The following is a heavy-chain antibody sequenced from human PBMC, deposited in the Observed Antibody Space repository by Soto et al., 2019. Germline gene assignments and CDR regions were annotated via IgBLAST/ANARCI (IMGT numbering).Heavy chain of an antibody. CDR3: ARDRGWTAMFTEGYYGMDV. V-gene: IGHV4-31*03. D-gene: IGHD5-18*01. J-gene: IGHJ6*02. CDR1: GGSISSGGYY. Sequence: PSETLSLTCTVSGGSISSGGYYWSWIRQHPGKGLEWIGYIYYSGSTYYNPSLKSRVTISVDTSKNQFSLKLSSVTAADTAVYYCARDRGWTAMFTEGYYGMDVWGQGTTVTVSS. CDR2: IYYSGST.